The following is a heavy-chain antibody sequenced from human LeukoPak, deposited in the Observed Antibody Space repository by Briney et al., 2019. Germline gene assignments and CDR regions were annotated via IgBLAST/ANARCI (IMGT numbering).Heavy chain of an antibody. CDR1: GGTFSGYA. D-gene: IGHD4-23*01. CDR2: IIPIFGTA. Sequence: ASVKVSCKASGGTFSGYAISWVRQAPGQGLEWMGGIIPIFGTANYAQKFQGRVTITADESTSTAYMELSSLRSEDTAVYYCARDYGGSSGWFDPWGQGTLVTVSS. J-gene: IGHJ5*02. V-gene: IGHV1-69*13. CDR3: ARDYGGSSGWFDP.